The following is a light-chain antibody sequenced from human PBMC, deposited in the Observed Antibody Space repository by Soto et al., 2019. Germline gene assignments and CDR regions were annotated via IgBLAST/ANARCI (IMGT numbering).Light chain of an antibody. CDR2: GAS. Sequence: EIVMMQSPATLSVSPGERATLSCRASQSVSSNLAWYQQKPGQAPRLLIYGASTRATGIPARFSGSGSGTEFTLTISSLQSEDFAVYYCQQYNNWPPPFGGGTKVEIK. CDR1: QSVSSN. V-gene: IGKV3-15*01. CDR3: QQYNNWPPP. J-gene: IGKJ4*01.